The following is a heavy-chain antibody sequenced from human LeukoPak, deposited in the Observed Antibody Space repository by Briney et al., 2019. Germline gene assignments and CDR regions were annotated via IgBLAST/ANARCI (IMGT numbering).Heavy chain of an antibody. V-gene: IGHV3-7*01. D-gene: IGHD5-12*01. J-gene: IGHJ3*01. CDR2: IKQDESEK. CDR3: ARGLSGLR. Sequence: GGSLRLSCAVSGFTLSNYSMNWVRQAPGKGLEWVANIKQDESEKYYVDSVKGRFTISRDNAKSSLYLQMNILRAEDTAVYYCARGLSGLRWGQGTMVTVSS. CDR1: GFTLSNYS.